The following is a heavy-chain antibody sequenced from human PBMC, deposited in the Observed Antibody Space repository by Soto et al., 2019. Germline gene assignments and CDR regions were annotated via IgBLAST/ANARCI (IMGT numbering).Heavy chain of an antibody. V-gene: IGHV3-30*03. CDR3: ALHDFNILTGP. D-gene: IGHD3-9*01. CDR2: ISYDGTDE. Sequence: PGESLKISCAASGFSFSSYGMHWVRQAPGKGLEWVAMISYDGTDEYYADSVKGRFTITKDTSKNQVVLTMTNMDPVDTATYYCALHDFNILTGPWGQGTLVTVSS. CDR1: GFSFSSYG. J-gene: IGHJ5*02.